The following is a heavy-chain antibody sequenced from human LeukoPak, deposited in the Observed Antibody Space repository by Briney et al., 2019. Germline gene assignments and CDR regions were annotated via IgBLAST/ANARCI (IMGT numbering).Heavy chain of an antibody. Sequence: GGSLRLSCAASGFTFSSYSMNWVRQAPGKGLEWVSSISSCSSYIYYADSVKGRFTISRDNAKNSLYLQMNSLRAEDTAVYYCARGGIAVAGLDYWGQGTLVTVSS. CDR1: GFTFSSYS. D-gene: IGHD6-19*01. V-gene: IGHV3-21*01. CDR2: ISSCSSYI. CDR3: ARGGIAVAGLDY. J-gene: IGHJ4*02.